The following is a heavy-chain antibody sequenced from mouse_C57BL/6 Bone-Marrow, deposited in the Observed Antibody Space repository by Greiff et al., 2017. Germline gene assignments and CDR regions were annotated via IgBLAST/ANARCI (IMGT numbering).Heavy chain of an antibody. J-gene: IGHJ2*01. Sequence: QVQLKQSGPELVKPGASVKISCKASGYSFTRYYIHWVKQRPGQGLAWIGWLYPGSGNTKYNEKFKGKATLTADTSSSTASMQLSSLTSEDSAVYYCARGSMRGYLGYWGQGTTLTVSA. CDR1: GYSFTRYY. D-gene: IGHD2-10*02. CDR2: LYPGSGNT. CDR3: ARGSMRGYLGY. V-gene: IGHV1-66*01.